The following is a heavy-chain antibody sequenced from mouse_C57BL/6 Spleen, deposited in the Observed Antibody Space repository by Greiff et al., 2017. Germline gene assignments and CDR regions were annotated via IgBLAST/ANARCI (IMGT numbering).Heavy chain of an antibody. CDR2: IDPEDGET. V-gene: IGHV14-2*01. CDR3: ARSGIRIYYYGSSFDY. Sequence: VQLQQSGAELVKPGASVKLSCTASGFNIKDYYMHWVKQRTEQGLEWIGRIDPEDGETKYAPKFQGNATITADTSSNTAYLQLSSLTSEDTAVYYCARSGIRIYYYGSSFDYWGQGTTLTVSS. D-gene: IGHD1-1*01. J-gene: IGHJ2*01. CDR1: GFNIKDYY.